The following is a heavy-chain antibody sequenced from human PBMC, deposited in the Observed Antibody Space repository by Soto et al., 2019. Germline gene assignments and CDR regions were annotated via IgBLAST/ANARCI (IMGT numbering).Heavy chain of an antibody. V-gene: IGHV3-48*03. CDR2: ISSSNSTI. J-gene: IGHJ6*04. Sequence: EVQLVESGGGLVQPGGSLRLSCAASGFTFSSYEMNWVRQAPGKGLEWVSYISSSNSTIHYADSVKGRFTISRDNANNSLSLQMNSVRAEDTAMYYCARATGIMVRGVYGMDVWGEGATGSVSS. CDR1: GFTFSSYE. D-gene: IGHD3-10*01. CDR3: ARATGIMVRGVYGMDV.